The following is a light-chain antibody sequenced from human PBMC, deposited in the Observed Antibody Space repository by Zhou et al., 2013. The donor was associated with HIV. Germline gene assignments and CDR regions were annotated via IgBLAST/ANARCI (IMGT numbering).Light chain of an antibody. V-gene: IGLV2-18*02. J-gene: IGLJ2*01. Sequence: QSALTQPPSASGSPGQSVTISCTGTSSDVGFYNYVSWYQQHPGKAPKLLIYEVTTRPSGVPDRFSGSKSGNTASLTISGLQAEDEADYYCSSYTSSSTPVVFGGGTKLTVL. CDR1: SSDVGFYNY. CDR3: SSYTSSSTPVV. CDR2: EVT.